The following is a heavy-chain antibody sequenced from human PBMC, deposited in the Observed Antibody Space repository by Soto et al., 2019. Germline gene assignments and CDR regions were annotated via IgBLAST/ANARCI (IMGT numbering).Heavy chain of an antibody. V-gene: IGHV1-69*06. CDR3: ARGVYGSGNYYTGPSAFAI. D-gene: IGHD3-10*01. CDR1: GGTLSDHG. J-gene: IGHJ3*02. Sequence: QVQLEQSGAEVKKPGSSVKVSCKASGGTLSDHGVAWLRQAPGQGLEWMGGTIPVFNTAKYAQKFQGRVTVTADKFTNIAYMELSSLRSEDTAFYFCARGVYGSGNYYTGPSAFAIWGQRTMVILS. CDR2: TIPVFNTA.